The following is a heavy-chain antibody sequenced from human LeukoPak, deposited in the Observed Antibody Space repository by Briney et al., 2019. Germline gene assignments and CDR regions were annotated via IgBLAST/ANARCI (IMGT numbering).Heavy chain of an antibody. Sequence: ASVKVSCKASGYTFTSYDIKWVRQATGEGLEWMGWMNHNSGNTGYAQKFQGRVTMTRNTSISTAYMELSSLRSEDTAVYYCARVRSYYDILTGYYSNDAFDIWGQGTMVTVSS. D-gene: IGHD3-9*01. CDR3: ARVRSYYDILTGYYSNDAFDI. V-gene: IGHV1-8*01. CDR1: GYTFTSYD. J-gene: IGHJ3*02. CDR2: MNHNSGNT.